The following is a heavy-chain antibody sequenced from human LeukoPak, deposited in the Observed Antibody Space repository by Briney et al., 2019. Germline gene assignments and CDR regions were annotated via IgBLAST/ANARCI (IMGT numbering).Heavy chain of an antibody. CDR2: IYSSGST. J-gene: IGHJ4*02. CDR1: GGSIRSYY. Sequence: PSQTLSLTCTVSGGSIRSYYWSWIRQPAGEGLEWIGRIYSSGSTNYNPSLRSRVTLSVATSKNQFSLKLSSVTAADTAVYYCARMYSGTYGGIDYWGQGTLVTVSS. D-gene: IGHD1-26*01. CDR3: ARMYSGTYGGIDY. V-gene: IGHV4-4*07.